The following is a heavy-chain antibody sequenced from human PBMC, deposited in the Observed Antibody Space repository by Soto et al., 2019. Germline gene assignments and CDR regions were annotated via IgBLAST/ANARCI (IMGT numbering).Heavy chain of an antibody. CDR2: INRNGGST. CDR1: GFTFSSYA. J-gene: IGHJ4*02. V-gene: IGHV3-64*01. D-gene: IGHD2-21*02. CDR3: ARVGSDYYCDY. Sequence: EVQLVESGGGLVQPGGSLRLSCAASGFTFSSYAMHWVRQAPGKGMEYVSTINRNGGSTYYANSVKGRFTISRDNSKNTLYLQMGSLRAEDMAVYYCARVGSDYYCDYWGQGTLVTVSS.